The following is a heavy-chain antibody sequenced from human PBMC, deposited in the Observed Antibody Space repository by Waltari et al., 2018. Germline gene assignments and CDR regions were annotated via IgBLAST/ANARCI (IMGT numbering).Heavy chain of an antibody. Sequence: EVQLVESGGGLVQPGGSLRLSCAASGFTFSSYSMNWVRQAPGKGLEWVSYISSSSSTIYYADSVKGRFTISRDNAKNSLYLQMNSLRAEDTAVHYCAREIGIGAFDIWGQGTMVTVSS. J-gene: IGHJ3*02. CDR1: GFTFSSYS. CDR2: ISSSSSTI. D-gene: IGHD1-26*01. V-gene: IGHV3-48*04. CDR3: AREIGIGAFDI.